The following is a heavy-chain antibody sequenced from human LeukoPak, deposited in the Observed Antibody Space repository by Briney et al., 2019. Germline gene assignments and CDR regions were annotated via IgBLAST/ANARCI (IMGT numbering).Heavy chain of an antibody. CDR1: GGSISSYY. J-gene: IGHJ3*02. V-gene: IGHV4-59*12. CDR3: ARDVRHAFDI. Sequence: PSETLSLTCTVSGGSISSYYWSWIRQPPGKGLEWIGYIYYSGTTNYNPSLKSRVTISVDTSKNQFSLKLSSVTAADTAVYYCARDVRHAFDIWGQGTMVTVSS. CDR2: IYYSGTT. D-gene: IGHD3-10*02.